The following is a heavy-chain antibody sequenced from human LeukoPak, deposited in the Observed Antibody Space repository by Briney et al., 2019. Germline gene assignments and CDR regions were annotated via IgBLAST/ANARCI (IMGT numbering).Heavy chain of an antibody. Sequence: SQTLSLTCAVSGDSVSSNSAAWNWIRQSPSRGLEWLGRTYYRSQWYNDYAVSVKSRITINSDTSKNQFSLQLNSVTLEDTAVYYCARSKTPATTCDYWGQGTLVTVSS. CDR3: ARSKTPATTCDY. CDR2: TYYRSQWYN. V-gene: IGHV6-1*01. CDR1: GDSVSSNSAA. D-gene: IGHD1-26*01. J-gene: IGHJ4*02.